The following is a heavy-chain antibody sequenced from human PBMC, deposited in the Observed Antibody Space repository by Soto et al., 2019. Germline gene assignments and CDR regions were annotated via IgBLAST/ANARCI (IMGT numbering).Heavy chain of an antibody. J-gene: IGHJ4*02. V-gene: IGHV4-30-4*01. Sequence: SETLSLTCTVSGGSISSGDYYWSWIRQPPGKGLEWIGYIYYSGSTYYNPSLKSRVTISVDTSKNQFSLKLTSVTAADTAVYYCARLMTMPDYFDYWGQGTLVTVSS. D-gene: IGHD2-2*01. CDR1: GGSISSGDYY. CDR2: IYYSGST. CDR3: ARLMTMPDYFDY.